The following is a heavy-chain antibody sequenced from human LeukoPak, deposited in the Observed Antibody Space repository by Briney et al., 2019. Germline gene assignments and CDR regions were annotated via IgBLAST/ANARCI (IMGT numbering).Heavy chain of an antibody. D-gene: IGHD3-3*02. Sequence: ASVKVSCKASGYIFTSYGISWVRQAPGQGLEWMGWISAYNGNTNYAQKFQGRVTMTTDTSTSTAYMELRSLRSDDTAVYYCARDLHFWSGYYANNWFDPWGQGTLVTVSS. CDR2: ISAYNGNT. CDR1: GYIFTSYG. CDR3: ARDLHFWSGYYANNWFDP. J-gene: IGHJ5*02. V-gene: IGHV1-18*01.